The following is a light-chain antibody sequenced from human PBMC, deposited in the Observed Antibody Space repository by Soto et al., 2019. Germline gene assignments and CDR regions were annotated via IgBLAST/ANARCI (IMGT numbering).Light chain of an antibody. CDR2: DVG. J-gene: IGLJ1*01. CDR3: YSYEGNSYV. V-gene: IGLV2-11*01. Sequence: QSVLTQPRSVSGSPEQSVTISCTGTRSDVGGYNYVSWYQQLPGKAPKLMIYDVGKRPSGVPDRFSGSKSGNTASLTISGLQAEDEADYYSYSYEGNSYVFGTGTKVTVL. CDR1: RSDVGGYNY.